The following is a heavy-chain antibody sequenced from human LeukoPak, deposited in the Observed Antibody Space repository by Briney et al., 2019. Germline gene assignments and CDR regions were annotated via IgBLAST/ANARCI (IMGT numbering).Heavy chain of an antibody. J-gene: IGHJ4*02. D-gene: IGHD1-14*01. CDR2: INTSGSST. Sequence: GGSLRLSCAASGFTFSDYWMHWGRQVPGKGLVWVSRINTSGSSTTYAESVKGRFTISRDNAKNTLYLQMDSLRAEDTGVYYCARSNHADDFWGQGTLVTVSS. CDR1: GFTFSDYW. V-gene: IGHV3-74*03. CDR3: ARSNHADDF.